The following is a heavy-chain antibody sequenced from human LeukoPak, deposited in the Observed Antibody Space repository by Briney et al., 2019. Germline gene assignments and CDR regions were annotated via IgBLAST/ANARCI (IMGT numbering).Heavy chain of an antibody. CDR2: INPNSGGT. V-gene: IGHV1-2*02. J-gene: IGHJ4*02. CDR1: GYTFTGYY. D-gene: IGHD3-10*01. CDR3: ARANYYGSGSTGFDY. Sequence: ASVKVSCKASGYTFTGYYMHWVRQAPGQGLEWMGWINPNSGGTNYAQKFQGRVTMTRDTSISTAYMELSRLRSDDTAVYYCARANYYGSGSTGFDYWGQGTLVTVSS.